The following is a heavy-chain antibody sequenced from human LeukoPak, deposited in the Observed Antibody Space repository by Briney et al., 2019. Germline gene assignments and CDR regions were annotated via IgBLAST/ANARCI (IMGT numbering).Heavy chain of an antibody. J-gene: IGHJ5*02. D-gene: IGHD3-9*01. CDR3: ARESPAHYDILTGYYSNWFDP. CDR2: IYYSGST. CDR1: GGSISSYY. Sequence: PSETLSLTCTVSGGSISSYYWSWIRQPPGKGLEWIGYIYYSGSTNYNPSLKSRVTISVDTSKNQFSLKLSSVTAADTAVYYCARESPAHYDILTGYYSNWFDPWGQGTLVTVSS. V-gene: IGHV4-59*01.